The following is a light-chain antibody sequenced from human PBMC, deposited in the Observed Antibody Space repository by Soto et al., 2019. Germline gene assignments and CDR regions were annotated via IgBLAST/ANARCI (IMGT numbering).Light chain of an antibody. CDR2: EAS. Sequence: EIVLTQSPATLSLSPGERATLSCRTSQTVSSSLAWYQQKPGQAPRLLIYEASNRATGIPARFSGSGSGTEFSLTISSLQSEDFALYYCHQRQSWPRTFGQGTKVDIK. CDR3: HQRQSWPRT. J-gene: IGKJ1*01. V-gene: IGKV3-11*01. CDR1: QTVSSS.